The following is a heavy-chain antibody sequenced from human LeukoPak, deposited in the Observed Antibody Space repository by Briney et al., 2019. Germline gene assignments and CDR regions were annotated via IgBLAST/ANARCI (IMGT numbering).Heavy chain of an antibody. CDR3: ARHLGLYYYDSSGYSGHYFDY. J-gene: IGHJ4*02. CDR2: INHSGST. D-gene: IGHD3-22*01. Sequence: GSLRLSCAASGFTFSSYSMNWVRQPPGKGLEWIGEINHSGSTNYNPSLKSRVTISVDTSKNQFSLKLSSVTAADTAVYYCARHLGLYYYDSSGYSGHYFDYWGQGTLVTVSS. CDR1: GFTFSSYS. V-gene: IGHV4-34*01.